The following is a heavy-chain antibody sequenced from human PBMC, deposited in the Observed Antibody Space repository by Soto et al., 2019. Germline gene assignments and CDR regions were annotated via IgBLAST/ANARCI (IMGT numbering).Heavy chain of an antibody. V-gene: IGHV3-23*01. Sequence: GGSLRLSCAASGFTFSSYAMSWVRQAPGKGLEWVSVISGSGGSTYYADSVKGRFTISRDNSKNTLYLQMNSLRAEDTAVYYCAKGYRVVLGGFDYWGQGTLVTVSS. D-gene: IGHD2-8*02. CDR1: GFTFSSYA. J-gene: IGHJ4*02. CDR2: ISGSGGST. CDR3: AKGYRVVLGGFDY.